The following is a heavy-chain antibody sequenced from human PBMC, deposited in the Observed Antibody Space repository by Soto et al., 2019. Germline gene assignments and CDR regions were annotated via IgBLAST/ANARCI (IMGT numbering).Heavy chain of an antibody. CDR2: IGTTSSYI. Sequence: PGGSLRLSCAASGFTLGTYTMNWVRQVPGKGLEWVSSIGTTSSYIYYADSVRGRFTISRDNAGGSVYLQMSSLRAEDTAVYYCARVMCGDCSSYYYYSMDVWGQGTTVTVSS. V-gene: IGHV3-21*01. J-gene: IGHJ6*02. CDR3: ARVMCGDCSSYYYYSMDV. CDR1: GFTLGTYT. D-gene: IGHD2-21*02.